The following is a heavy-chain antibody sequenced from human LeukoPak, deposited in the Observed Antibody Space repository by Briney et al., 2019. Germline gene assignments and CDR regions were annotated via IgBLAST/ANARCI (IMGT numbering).Heavy chain of an antibody. CDR2: IYYSGST. CDR3: ARQLGNWFDP. D-gene: IGHD5-24*01. J-gene: IGHJ5*02. Sequence: SETLSLTCTVSGGSISSYYWSWIRQPPGKGLEWIGSIYYSGSTYYNPSLKSRVTISVDTSKNQFSLKLSSVTAADTAVYYCARQLGNWFDPWGQGTLVTVSS. V-gene: IGHV4-59*05. CDR1: GGSISSYY.